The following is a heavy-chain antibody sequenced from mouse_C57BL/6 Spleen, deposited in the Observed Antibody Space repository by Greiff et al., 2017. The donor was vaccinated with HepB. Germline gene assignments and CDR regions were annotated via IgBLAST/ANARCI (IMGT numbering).Heavy chain of an antibody. V-gene: IGHV1-52*01. CDR2: IDPSDRET. CDR3: ARTPYSFYDLDY. J-gene: IGHJ4*01. D-gene: IGHD2-12*01. CDR1: GYTFTSYW. Sequence: VQLKQSGAELVRPGSSVKLSCKASGYTFTSYWMHWVKQRPIQGLEWIGNIDPSDRETNYNQKFKDKATLTVDKSSSQAYMQLSSLTSEDSAVYDCARTPYSFYDLDYWGQGTSVTVSS.